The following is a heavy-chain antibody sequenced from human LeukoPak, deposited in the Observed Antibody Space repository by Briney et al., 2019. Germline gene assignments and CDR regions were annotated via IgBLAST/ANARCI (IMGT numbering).Heavy chain of an antibody. V-gene: IGHV4-59*01. J-gene: IGHJ4*02. CDR2: TYYSGST. CDR3: ARGSAAAGTYEIDY. CDR1: GGSISSYY. D-gene: IGHD6-13*01. Sequence: PSETLSLTCTVSGGSISSYYWSWIRQPPGKGLEWIGYTYYSGSTNYNPSLKSRVTISVDTSKNQFSLKLSSVTAADTAVYYCARGSAAAGTYEIDYWGQGTLVTVSS.